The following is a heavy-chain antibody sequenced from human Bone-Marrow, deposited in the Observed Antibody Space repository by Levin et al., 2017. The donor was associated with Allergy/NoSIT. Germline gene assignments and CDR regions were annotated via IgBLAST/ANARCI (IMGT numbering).Heavy chain of an antibody. CDR2: ISGSGGTT. D-gene: IGHD2-2*01. CDR3: AKDAVVAPGASMGWFDP. Sequence: GESLKISCAASGFTFDIYGMAWVRQAPGKGLEWVAEISGSGGTTYYADSVKGRFTISRDNSKNRLYLQMKTMRAEDTAVYYCAKDAVVAPGASMGWFDPWGQGTLVTVSS. J-gene: IGHJ5*02. V-gene: IGHV3-23*01. CDR1: GFTFDIYG.